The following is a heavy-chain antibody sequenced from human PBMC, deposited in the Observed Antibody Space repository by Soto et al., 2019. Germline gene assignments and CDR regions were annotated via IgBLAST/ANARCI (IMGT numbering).Heavy chain of an antibody. J-gene: IGHJ6*02. CDR1: GGSFSSYA. Sequence: ASVKVSCKASGGSFSSYAISWVRQAPGQGREWMGGIIPIFGTANYAQKFQGRVTITADKSTSTAYMQLSSLRSEDTAVYYCARVRGYSYGYEAYYYYGIDVWGQGTTVTVSS. D-gene: IGHD5-18*01. CDR3: ARVRGYSYGYEAYYYYGIDV. CDR2: IIPIFGTA. V-gene: IGHV1-69*06.